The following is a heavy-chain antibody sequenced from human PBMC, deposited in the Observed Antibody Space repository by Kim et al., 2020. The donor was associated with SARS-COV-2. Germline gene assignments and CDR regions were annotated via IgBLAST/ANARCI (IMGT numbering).Heavy chain of an antibody. V-gene: IGHV4-38-2*02. D-gene: IGHD6-19*01. J-gene: IGHJ3*02. CDR3: ARDFKENPYSSGSEAFDI. CDR1: GYSISSGYY. Sequence: SETLSLTCTVSGYSISSGYYWGWIRQPPGKGLEWIGSIYRSGSTYYNPSLKSRVTISVDTSKNQFSLKLSSVTAADTAVYYCARDFKENPYSSGSEAFDIWGQGTMVTVSS. CDR2: IYRSGST.